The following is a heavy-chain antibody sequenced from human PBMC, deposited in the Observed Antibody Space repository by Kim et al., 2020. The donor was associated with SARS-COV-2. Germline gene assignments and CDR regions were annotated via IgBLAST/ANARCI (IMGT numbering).Heavy chain of an antibody. D-gene: IGHD1-7*01. J-gene: IGHJ4*02. Sequence: GESLKISCKGSGYNFPAYWIAWVRQMPGQGLEWVGIIFPGDSDSRYSPSFQGQVTMSADKSISTAFLQWSSLQASYTAIYYCARGTSDSWGGLFDFWGQGTPVTVSS. V-gene: IGHV5-51*01. CDR2: IFPGDSDS. CDR3: ARGTSDSWGGLFDF. CDR1: GYNFPAYW.